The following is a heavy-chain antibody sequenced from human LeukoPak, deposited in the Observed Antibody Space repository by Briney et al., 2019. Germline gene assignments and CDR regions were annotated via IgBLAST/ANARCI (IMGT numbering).Heavy chain of an antibody. CDR1: GFTFDDYA. D-gene: IGHD1-1*01. V-gene: IGHV3-9*01. CDR3: AKAGTTEFDY. CDR2: ISWNSGSI. Sequence: PGRSLRLSCAASGFTFDDYAMPWVRQAPGKGLEWVSGISWNSGSIGYADSVKGRFTISRDNAKSSLYLQMNSLRAEDTALYYCAKAGTTEFDYWGQGTLVTVSS. J-gene: IGHJ4*02.